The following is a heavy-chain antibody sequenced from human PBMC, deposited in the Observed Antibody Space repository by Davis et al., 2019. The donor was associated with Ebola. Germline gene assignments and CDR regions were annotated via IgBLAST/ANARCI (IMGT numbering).Heavy chain of an antibody. CDR2: FSAPFGST. CDR1: GFTFNSFA. V-gene: IGHV3-23*01. D-gene: IGHD3/OR15-3a*01. Sequence: GESLKISCAVSGFTFNSFAMTWVRPAPGKGLEWVSTFSAPFGSTSYAESVKGRFTLSRNNTHKTFYLQMISLRGEDTSTYYCAIERTGYPYSLNKWGQGTLVTVSS. J-gene: IGHJ1*01. CDR3: AIERTGYPYSLNK.